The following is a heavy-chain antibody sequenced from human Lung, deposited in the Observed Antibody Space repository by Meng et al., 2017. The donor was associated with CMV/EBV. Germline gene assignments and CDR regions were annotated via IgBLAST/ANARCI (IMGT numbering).Heavy chain of an antibody. CDR2: INPNSGGT. J-gene: IGHJ4*02. CDR1: GYTFTGYY. D-gene: IGHD1-26*01. V-gene: IGHV1-2*02. CDR3: ARIASSGSYYPFDY. Sequence: SGYTFTGYYMRWVRQVPGQGLEWMGWINPNSGGTNYAQKFQGRVTMTRDTSISTAYMELSRLRSDDTAVYYCARIASSGSYYPFDYWGQGTLVTVSS.